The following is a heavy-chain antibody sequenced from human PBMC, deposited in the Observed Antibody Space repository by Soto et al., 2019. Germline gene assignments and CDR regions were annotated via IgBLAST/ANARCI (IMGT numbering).Heavy chain of an antibody. J-gene: IGHJ6*02. V-gene: IGHV5-10-1*01. D-gene: IGHD6-13*01. CDR3: ASGIAAAAYYYYGMDV. Sequence: PGESLQISCKGSGYSFTSYWISWVRQMPGKGLEWMGRIDPSDSYTNYSPSFQGHVTISADKSTSTAYLQWSSLKASDTAMYYCASGIAAAAYYYYGMDVWGQGTTVTVSS. CDR2: IDPSDSYT. CDR1: GYSFTSYW.